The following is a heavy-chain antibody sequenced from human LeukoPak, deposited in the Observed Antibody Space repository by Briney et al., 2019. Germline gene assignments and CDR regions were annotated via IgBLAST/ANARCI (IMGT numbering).Heavy chain of an antibody. CDR3: ARAPGYSSGWYSIWFDP. Sequence: SQTLSLTCAISGDSVSSNSAAWNWIRQSPSRGLEWLGRTYYRSKWYNDYAVSVKSRITINPDTSKNQFSLQLNSVTPEDTAVYYCARAPGYSSGWYSIWFDPWGQGTLVTVSS. D-gene: IGHD6-19*01. J-gene: IGHJ5*02. V-gene: IGHV6-1*01. CDR2: TYYRSKWYN. CDR1: GDSVSSNSAA.